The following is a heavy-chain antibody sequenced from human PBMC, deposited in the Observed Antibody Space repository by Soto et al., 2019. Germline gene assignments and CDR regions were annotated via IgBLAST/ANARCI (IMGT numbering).Heavy chain of an antibody. D-gene: IGHD3-16*02. CDR2: INAGNGNT. CDR3: ARDLMITFGGVLGPGDY. Sequence: ASVKVSCKASGYTFTSYAMHWVRQAPGQRLEWMGWINAGNGNTKYSQKFQGRVTITRDTSASTAYMELSSLRSEDTAVYYCARDLMITFGGVLGPGDYWGQGTLVTVSS. CDR1: GYTFTSYA. J-gene: IGHJ4*02. V-gene: IGHV1-3*01.